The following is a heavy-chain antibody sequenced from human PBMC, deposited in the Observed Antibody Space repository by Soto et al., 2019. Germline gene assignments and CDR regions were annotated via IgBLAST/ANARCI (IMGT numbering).Heavy chain of an antibody. CDR2: ISGSGGST. CDR3: TTGGLRYFDWLPFDY. V-gene: IGHV3-23*01. D-gene: IGHD3-9*01. Sequence: GESLKISCAASGFTFSSYAMSWVRQAPGKGLEWVSAISGSGGSTYYADSVKGRFTISRDNSKNTLYLQMNSLRAEDTAVYYCTTGGLRYFDWLPFDYWGQGTLVTVSS. CDR1: GFTFSSYA. J-gene: IGHJ4*02.